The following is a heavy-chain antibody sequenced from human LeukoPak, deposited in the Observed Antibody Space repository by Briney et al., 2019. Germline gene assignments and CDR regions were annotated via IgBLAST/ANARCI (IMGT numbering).Heavy chain of an antibody. J-gene: IGHJ6*02. D-gene: IGHD6-13*01. Sequence: SETLSLTCTVSSDSISSSRFYGSWIRQPPGRGLEWIATISYSGSTYYNPSLRSRVTMSIDTSKNQFSLKLSSVTAADTAVYYCASLLSGLISSWCPDYYYGVDVWGQGTTVSVSS. CDR3: ASLLSGLISSWCPDYYYGVDV. CDR2: ISYSGST. CDR1: SDSISSSRFY. V-gene: IGHV4-39*01.